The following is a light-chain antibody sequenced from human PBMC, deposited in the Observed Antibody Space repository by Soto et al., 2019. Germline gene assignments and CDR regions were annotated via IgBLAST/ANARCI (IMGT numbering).Light chain of an antibody. Sequence: DIQLTQSPSFLSASVGDRVTITCRASQGISTYLVWYLQRPGKAPKLLIYGASTLQSGVPSRFSGSGSGTEFTLTISSLQPEDFGTYYCQQANSFPFTFGGGTKVEIK. V-gene: IGKV1-9*01. CDR1: QGISTY. J-gene: IGKJ4*01. CDR3: QQANSFPFT. CDR2: GAS.